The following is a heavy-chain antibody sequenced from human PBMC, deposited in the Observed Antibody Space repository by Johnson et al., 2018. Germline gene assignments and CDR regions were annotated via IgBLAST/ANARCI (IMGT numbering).Heavy chain of an antibody. CDR2: ISYDGSNK. J-gene: IGHJ6*03. CDR3: AKDGPDIGATIIYYMDV. D-gene: IGHD5-12*01. CDR1: GFTFSSYG. V-gene: IGHV3-30*18. Sequence: QVQLVESGGGVVQPGRSLRLSCAASGFTFSSYGMHWVRQAPGKGLEWVAVISYDGSNKYYADSVKGRFTISRDNSKNTLYLQMNSLRAEDTAVYYCAKDGPDIGATIIYYMDVWGKGTTVTVSS.